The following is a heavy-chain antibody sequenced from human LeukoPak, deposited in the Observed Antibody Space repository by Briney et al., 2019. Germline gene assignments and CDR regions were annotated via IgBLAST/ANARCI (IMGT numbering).Heavy chain of an antibody. CDR3: AKLSLGGENYGDKREEGMDV. D-gene: IGHD4-23*01. CDR2: ISGSGGST. J-gene: IGHJ6*02. V-gene: IGHV3-23*01. Sequence: PGGSLRLPCAASGFTFSSYAMSWVRQAPGKGLEWVSAISGSGGSTYYADSVKGRFTISRDNSKNTLYLQMNSLRAEDTAVYYCAKLSLGGENYGDKREEGMDVWGQGTTVTVSS. CDR1: GFTFSSYA.